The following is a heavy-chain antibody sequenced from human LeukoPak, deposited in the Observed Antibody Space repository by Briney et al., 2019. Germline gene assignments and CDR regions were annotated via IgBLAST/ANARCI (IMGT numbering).Heavy chain of an antibody. D-gene: IGHD2-2*01. J-gene: IGHJ6*03. CDR2: IHYSGST. CDR3: ASRDCSSTSCYYYYYCYMDV. V-gene: IGHV4-39*01. Sequence: PSETLSLTCTVSGGSISSSSYYWGWIRQPPGKGLEWIGSIHYSGSTYYNPSLKSRVTISVDTSKNQFSLKLSSVSAADTAVYYCASRDCSSTSCYYYYYCYMDVWGKGTTVTVSS. CDR1: GGSISSSSYY.